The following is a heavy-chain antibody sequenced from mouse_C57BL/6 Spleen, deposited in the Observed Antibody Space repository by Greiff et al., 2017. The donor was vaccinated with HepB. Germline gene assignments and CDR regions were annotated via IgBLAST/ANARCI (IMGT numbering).Heavy chain of an antibody. CDR2: IRSKSNNYAT. J-gene: IGHJ4*01. CDR1: GFSFNTYA. CDR3: VRDGYYGIWYAMDY. Sequence: DVKLVESGGGLVQPKGSLKLSCAASGFSFNTYAMNWVRQAPGKGLEWVARIRSKSNNYATYYADSVKDRFTISRDDSESMLYLQMNNLKTEDTAMYYCVRDGYYGIWYAMDYWGQGTSVTVSS. V-gene: IGHV10-1*01. D-gene: IGHD2-3*01.